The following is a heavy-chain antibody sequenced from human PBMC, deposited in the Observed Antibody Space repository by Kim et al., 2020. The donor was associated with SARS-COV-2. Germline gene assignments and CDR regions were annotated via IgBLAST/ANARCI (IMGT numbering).Heavy chain of an antibody. J-gene: IGHJ6*02. D-gene: IGHD2-2*01. CDR2: ISSSSSTI. CDR3: ARALILVVPAANYYYYGMDV. Sequence: GGSLRLSCAASGFTFSSYSMNWVRQAPGKGLEWVSYISSSSSTIYYADSVKGRFTISRDNAKNSLYLQMNSLRDEDTAVYYCARALILVVPAANYYYYGMDVWGQGTTVTVSS. V-gene: IGHV3-48*02. CDR1: GFTFSSYS.